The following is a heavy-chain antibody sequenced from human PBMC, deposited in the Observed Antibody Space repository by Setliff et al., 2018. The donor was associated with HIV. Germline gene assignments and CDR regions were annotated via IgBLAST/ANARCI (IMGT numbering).Heavy chain of an antibody. J-gene: IGHJ4*02. CDR2: ITGGGGNQ. D-gene: IGHD3-22*01. V-gene: IGHV3-23*01. Sequence: WVRQPPGKGLEWVSAITGGGGNQYYADSVKGRFTISRDNSKNTLYLQMNSLRVEDTAVYYCARETMYDSRGYLSHYFDYWGQGTPVTVSS. CDR3: ARETMYDSRGYLSHYFDY.